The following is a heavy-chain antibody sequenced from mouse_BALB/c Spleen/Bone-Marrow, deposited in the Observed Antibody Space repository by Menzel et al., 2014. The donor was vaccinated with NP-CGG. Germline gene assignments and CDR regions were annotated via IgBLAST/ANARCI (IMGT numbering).Heavy chain of an antibody. Sequence: EVQRVESGGGLVQPGGSRKLSCSASGFSFSSFGMHWVRQAPEKGLEWVAYISSGSITIFYADTVKGRFTISRDNPKNTLFLQMTSLRSEDTAMYYCTRGGNWEDFDYWGQGTTLTLSS. D-gene: IGHD4-1*01. V-gene: IGHV5-17*02. J-gene: IGHJ2*01. CDR2: ISSGSITI. CDR1: GFSFSSFG. CDR3: TRGGNWEDFDY.